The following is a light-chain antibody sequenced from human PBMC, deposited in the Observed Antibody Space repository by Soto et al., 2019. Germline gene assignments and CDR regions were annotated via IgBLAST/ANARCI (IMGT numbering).Light chain of an antibody. CDR1: QGISNS. Sequence: IQLTQSPSSLSASVGDRVTITCRASQGISNSLAWYQQKPGKAPKLLMYLASTLQSGFPPRFSGTGSGTNFTLTISSLQPEDFATYYCQQLIRFPTKFGQGTKVEIK. CDR2: LAS. V-gene: IGKV1-9*01. J-gene: IGKJ1*01. CDR3: QQLIRFPTK.